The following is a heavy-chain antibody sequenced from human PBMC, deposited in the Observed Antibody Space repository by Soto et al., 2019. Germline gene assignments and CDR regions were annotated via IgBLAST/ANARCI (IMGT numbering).Heavy chain of an antibody. Sequence: PGGSLRLSCAASGFTFSSYGMHWVRQAPGKGLEWVAVIWYDGSNKYYADSVKGRFTISRDNSKNTLYLQMNSLRAEDTAVYYCAREKAIVVVRDGMDAWGQGTTVTVSS. CDR3: AREKAIVVVRDGMDA. CDR2: IWYDGSNK. CDR1: GFTFSSYG. D-gene: IGHD3-22*01. V-gene: IGHV3-33*01. J-gene: IGHJ6*02.